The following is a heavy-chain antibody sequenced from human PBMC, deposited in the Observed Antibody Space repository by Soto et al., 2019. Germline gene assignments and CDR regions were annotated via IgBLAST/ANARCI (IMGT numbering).Heavy chain of an antibody. J-gene: IGHJ6*03. CDR3: ANAVYYDFWRGSRYYMDV. CDR1: GVIFTSYA. Sequence: PGGSLRLSCAASGVIFTSYAMSWVRQGPGKGLEWVSGISGSAGSTYYADSVKGRFTISRDNSKNTLYLQMNSLRAEDTAVYYCANAVYYDFWRGSRYYMDVWGKGTTVTLSS. V-gene: IGHV3-23*01. CDR2: ISGSAGST. D-gene: IGHD3-3*01.